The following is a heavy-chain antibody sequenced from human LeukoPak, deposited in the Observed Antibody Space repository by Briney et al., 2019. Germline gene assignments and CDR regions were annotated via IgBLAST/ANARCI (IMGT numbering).Heavy chain of an antibody. CDR3: AVKRGSAYYWDY. CDR1: GGSISSGDYC. D-gene: IGHD3-22*01. V-gene: IGHV4-30-4*01. J-gene: IGHJ4*02. CDR2: IYHSGTT. Sequence: SETLSLTCTVSGGSISSGDYCWTWIRQTPGTGLEWIGYIYHSGTTYYNPSLKSRVTISLDTSKNQFSLRLNSVTAADTAVYYCAVKRGSAYYWDYWGQGTLGTVSS.